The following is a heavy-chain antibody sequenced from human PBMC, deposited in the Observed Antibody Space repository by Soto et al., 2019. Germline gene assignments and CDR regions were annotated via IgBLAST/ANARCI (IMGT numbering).Heavy chain of an antibody. CDR3: ARHVKGWSSSFYSYYYYMDV. J-gene: IGHJ6*03. Sequence: PGESLKISCKGSGYSFTAYWIGWVRQMPGKGLEWMGIIYPGDSDTRYSPSFQGQVTISADKSLSTAYLQWSSLKASDTAIYYCARHVKGWSSSFYSYYYYMDVWGKGTTVTVSS. CDR1: GYSFTAYW. D-gene: IGHD6-6*01. V-gene: IGHV5-51*01. CDR2: IYPGDSDT.